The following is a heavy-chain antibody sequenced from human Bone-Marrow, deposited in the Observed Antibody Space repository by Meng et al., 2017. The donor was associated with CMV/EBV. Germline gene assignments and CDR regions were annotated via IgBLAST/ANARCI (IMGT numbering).Heavy chain of an antibody. CDR3: TKDTRTEGVALRPTGYGMDV. V-gene: IGHV3-23*03. Sequence: GESLKISCAASGFTFSSYSMSWVRQAPGKGLEWVSVIYSGGSTTSYADSVKGRFTIYRDNSKNTLFLQMNSLRAGDTAVYYCTKDTRTEGVALRPTGYGMDVWGQGTTVTFSS. D-gene: IGHD6-13*01. CDR2: IYSGGSTT. J-gene: IGHJ6*02. CDR1: GFTFSSYS.